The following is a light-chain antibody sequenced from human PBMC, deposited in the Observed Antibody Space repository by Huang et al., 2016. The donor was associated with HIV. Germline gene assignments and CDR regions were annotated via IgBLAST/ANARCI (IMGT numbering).Light chain of an antibody. Sequence: EIVMTLSPATLSVSPGERATLSCRASQSVSNNLAWYQQKPGQAPRLLIYGASTRATGIPVRFSGSRSGTEFTLTISSLQSEDFAVYYCQQYNNWPPDTFGQGTRLEIK. CDR2: GAS. J-gene: IGKJ5*01. CDR1: QSVSNN. V-gene: IGKV3-15*01. CDR3: QQYNNWPPDT.